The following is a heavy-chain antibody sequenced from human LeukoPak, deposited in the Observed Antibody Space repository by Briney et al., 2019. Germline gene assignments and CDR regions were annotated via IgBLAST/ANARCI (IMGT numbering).Heavy chain of an antibody. CDR3: ARSRLWPTVTVDI. Sequence: PSETLSLTCAVLGGSFRGYYWSWIRQSPGKGLEWIGEINHGGSTNYNPSLRSRVTISIDTSNNQFSLKLTSVTAADTALYFCARSRLWPTVTVDIWDQGAMVTVSS. D-gene: IGHD2/OR15-2a*01. CDR2: INHGGST. V-gene: IGHV4-34*01. CDR1: GGSFRGYY. J-gene: IGHJ3*02.